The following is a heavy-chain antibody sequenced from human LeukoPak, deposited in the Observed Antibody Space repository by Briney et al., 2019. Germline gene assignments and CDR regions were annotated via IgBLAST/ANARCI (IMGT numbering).Heavy chain of an antibody. CDR1: GGSISSYY. J-gene: IGHJ4*02. CDR3: ARGPLIAVAGSFDY. Sequence: PSETLSLTCTVSGGSISSYYWSWIRQPPGKGLEWIGYIYYSGSTNYNPSLKSRVTISVDTSKNQFSLKLSSVTAADTAVYYCARGPLIAVAGSFDYWGQGTLVTVSS. V-gene: IGHV4-59*01. CDR2: IYYSGST. D-gene: IGHD6-19*01.